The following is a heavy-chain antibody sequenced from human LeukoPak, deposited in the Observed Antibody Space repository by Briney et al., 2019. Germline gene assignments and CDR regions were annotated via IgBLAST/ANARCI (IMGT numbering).Heavy chain of an antibody. CDR3: ARERGDDFWSLYYYMDV. CDR2: SNDSGGT. J-gene: IGHJ6*03. Sequence: SETLSLTCAVYGGTFSGYYWSWIRQPPGKRLEWVGESNDSGGTNYNPSLKSRVTISVDTSKNQFSLKLSSVTAADTAVYYCARERGDDFWSLYYYMDVWGKGTTVTVSS. CDR1: GGTFSGYY. D-gene: IGHD3-3*01. V-gene: IGHV4-34*01.